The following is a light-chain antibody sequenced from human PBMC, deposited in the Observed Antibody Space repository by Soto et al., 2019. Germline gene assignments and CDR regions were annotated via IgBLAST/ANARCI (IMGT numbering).Light chain of an antibody. Sequence: QSALAQPASVSGSPGQSITISCTGASGYVGTYSLVSWYQQHPGKAPKVVIYEGHKRPSGVPDRFSGSTSVNTASLTISGLQTDDEADYFCSSFSATTTTTVVFGGGTKLTVL. CDR2: EGH. CDR3: SSFSATTTTTVV. CDR1: SGYVGTYSL. V-gene: IGLV2-14*02. J-gene: IGLJ2*01.